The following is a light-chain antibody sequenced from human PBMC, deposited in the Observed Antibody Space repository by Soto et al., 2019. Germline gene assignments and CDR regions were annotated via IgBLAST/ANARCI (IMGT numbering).Light chain of an antibody. J-gene: IGKJ5*01. CDR1: QGISSY. Sequence: AIRMTQSPSSLSASTGDRVTITCRASQGISSYLAWYQQKPGKAPKLLIYAASTLQSGVPSRLSGSGSGTDFTLTISCLQSEDFATYYCQQYYSYLAITFGQGTRLEIK. V-gene: IGKV1-8*01. CDR2: AAS. CDR3: QQYYSYLAIT.